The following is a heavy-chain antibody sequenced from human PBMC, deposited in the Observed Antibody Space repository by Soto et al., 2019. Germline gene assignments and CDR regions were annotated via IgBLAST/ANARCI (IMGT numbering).Heavy chain of an antibody. CDR2: TYYRSKWYN. Sequence: PSQTLSLTCAISGDSVSSNSAAWNWIRQSPSRGLEWLGRTYYRSKWYNDYAVSVKSRITINPDTSKNQFSLQLNSVTPEDTAVYYCEKDSWYRSRWFYNWFDPWCQGILVNVSS. CDR3: EKDSWYRSRWFYNWFDP. V-gene: IGHV6-1*01. CDR1: GDSVSSNSAA. J-gene: IGHJ5*02. D-gene: IGHD6-13*01.